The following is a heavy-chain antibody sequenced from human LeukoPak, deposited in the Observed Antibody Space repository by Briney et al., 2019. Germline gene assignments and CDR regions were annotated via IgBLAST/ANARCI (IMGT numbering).Heavy chain of an antibody. Sequence: GRSLRLSCAPSGFTFDDYAMHWVRQAPGKGLEWVSGISWNSGSIAYVDSVKGRFTISRDNAKNSLYLQMNSLRPEDTALYYCAKDISSSILTTFIDYWGQGTLVTVSS. V-gene: IGHV3-9*01. CDR1: GFTFDDYA. D-gene: IGHD2/OR15-2a*01. J-gene: IGHJ4*02. CDR3: AKDISSSILTTFIDY. CDR2: ISWNSGSI.